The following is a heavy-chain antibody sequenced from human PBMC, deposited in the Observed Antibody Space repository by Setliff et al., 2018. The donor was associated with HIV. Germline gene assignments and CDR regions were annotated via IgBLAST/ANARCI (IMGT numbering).Heavy chain of an antibody. CDR2: IIPIFGTG. Sequence: SVKVSCKASGVTFSSYAISWVRQAPGQGLEWMGGIIPIFGTGNSAQKFQDRVTITADDSTSTAYMELSSLRSEDTAVYYCARDDHYYDMGSILSDWFFDVWDRGTLVTVSS. J-gene: IGHJ2*01. CDR1: GVTFSSYA. V-gene: IGHV1-69*13. CDR3: ARDDHYYDMGSILSDWFFDV. D-gene: IGHD3-22*01.